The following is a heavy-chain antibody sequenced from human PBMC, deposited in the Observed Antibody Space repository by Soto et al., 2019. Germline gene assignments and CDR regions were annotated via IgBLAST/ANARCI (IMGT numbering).Heavy chain of an antibody. CDR1: GGTFSSYA. J-gene: IGHJ5*02. V-gene: IGHV1-69*06. CDR2: IIPIFGTA. CDR3: ANALTLAYCGGECSTNWFDP. Sequence: GASVKVSCRASGGTFSSYAISGVRQAPGQGLEWMGGIIPIFGTANYAQKFQGRVTITADKSTSTAYMELSSLRSEDTAVYYCANALTLAYCGGECSTNWFDPLGQVTLVPVSS. D-gene: IGHD2-21*01.